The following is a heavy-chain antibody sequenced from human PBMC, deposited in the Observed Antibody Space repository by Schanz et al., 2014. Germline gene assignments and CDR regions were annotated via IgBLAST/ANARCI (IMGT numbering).Heavy chain of an antibody. J-gene: IGHJ4*02. CDR3: AKSYDTSGYSGFDY. Sequence: VQLVESGGGLVQPGRSLRLSCAASGFIFDDYAMHWVRPAPGEGLEWVSGISWNSVTKGYADSVKGRFTISRDNAKNSLYLQMNSLRTEDTAVYFCAKSYDTSGYSGFDYWGQGTLVTVSS. CDR2: ISWNSVTK. V-gene: IGHV3-9*01. D-gene: IGHD3-22*01. CDR1: GFIFDDYA.